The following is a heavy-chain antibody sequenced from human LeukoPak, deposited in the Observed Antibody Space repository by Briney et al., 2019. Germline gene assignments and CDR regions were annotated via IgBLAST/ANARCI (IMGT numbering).Heavy chain of an antibody. Sequence: GGSLRLSCAASGFTFSSYWMHWVRQAPGKGLVWVSRINTDGSSTNYADSVKGRFTISRDNAKNTLYLQMNTLRAEDTAVYYCARERQGYASGWHSLHPWGQGTLVTVSS. J-gene: IGHJ5*02. CDR3: ARERQGYASGWHSLHP. D-gene: IGHD6-19*01. CDR2: INTDGSST. V-gene: IGHV3-74*01. CDR1: GFTFSSYW.